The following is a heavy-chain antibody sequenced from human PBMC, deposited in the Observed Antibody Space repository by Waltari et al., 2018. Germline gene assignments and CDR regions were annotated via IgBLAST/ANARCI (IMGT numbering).Heavy chain of an antibody. Sequence: QVMESGGGLVTPGGSLRLSCEVSGFIFTDYYMAWIRQAPGKGLEWISYISSTGSTKYYADSVKGRFTVSRDNSKKSLYLEMNSLRVDDTAVYYCAAGLGYYDAFPSYVHFWGQGTLVTVSS. CDR1: GFIFTDYY. J-gene: IGHJ4*02. CDR2: ISSTGSTK. D-gene: IGHD5-12*01. CDR3: AAGLGYYDAFPSYVHF. V-gene: IGHV3-11*01.